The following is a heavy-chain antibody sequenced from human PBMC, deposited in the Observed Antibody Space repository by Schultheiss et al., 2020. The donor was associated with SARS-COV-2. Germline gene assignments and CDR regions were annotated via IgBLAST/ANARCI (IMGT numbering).Heavy chain of an antibody. V-gene: IGHV4-61*02. D-gene: IGHD6-6*01. Sequence: SETLSLTCTVSGGSISSGSYYWSWIRQPAGKGLEWIGRIYTSGSTNYNPSLKSRVTISVDTSKNQFSLKLSSVTAADTAVYYCARGIAALRNRGGQYYFDYWGQGTLVTVSS. J-gene: IGHJ4*02. CDR1: GGSISSGSYY. CDR3: ARGIAALRNRGGQYYFDY. CDR2: IYTSGST.